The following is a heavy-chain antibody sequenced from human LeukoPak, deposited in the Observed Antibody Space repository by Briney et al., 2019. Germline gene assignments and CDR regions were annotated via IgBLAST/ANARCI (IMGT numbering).Heavy chain of an antibody. CDR3: ARGPPNWGYDY. V-gene: IGHV1-18*01. Sequence: ASVKVSCKASGYSFTSYGISWVRQAPGQGLEWMGWISAYNGHTNYAQKFQGRVTMTRSTSMSTAYMELSSLRSEDTAVYYCARGPPNWGYDYWAREPWSPSPQ. J-gene: IGHJ4*02. CDR2: ISAYNGHT. CDR1: GYSFTSYG. D-gene: IGHD7-27*01.